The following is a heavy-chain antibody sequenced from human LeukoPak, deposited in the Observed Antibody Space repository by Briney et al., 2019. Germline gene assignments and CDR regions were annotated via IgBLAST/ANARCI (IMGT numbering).Heavy chain of an antibody. CDR1: GGSMSSYY. CDR2: IYYSGTT. CDR3: ARVTADTAMVGGYNYYYGMDV. J-gene: IGHJ6*02. Sequence: SETLSLTCAVSGGSMSSYYWSWIRQPPGKGLEWIGYIYYSGTTKYNPSLKSRVTISVDTSKNQFSLKLTSVTAADTALYYCARVTADTAMVGGYNYYYGMDVWGQGTTVIVS. D-gene: IGHD5-18*01. V-gene: IGHV4-59*01.